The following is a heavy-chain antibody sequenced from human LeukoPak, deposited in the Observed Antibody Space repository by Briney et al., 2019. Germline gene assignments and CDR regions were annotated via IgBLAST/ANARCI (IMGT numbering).Heavy chain of an antibody. V-gene: IGHV3-43*01. CDR2: ISWDGGST. CDR1: GFTFDDYT. D-gene: IGHD5-18*01. Sequence: GGSLRLSCAASGFTFDDYTMHWVRQAPGKGLEWVSLISWDGGSTYYADSVKGRFTISRDNSKNSLYLQMNSLRTEDTALYYCAKDTEGTIQLFDAFDIWGQGTMVTVSS. CDR3: AKDTEGTIQLFDAFDI. J-gene: IGHJ3*02.